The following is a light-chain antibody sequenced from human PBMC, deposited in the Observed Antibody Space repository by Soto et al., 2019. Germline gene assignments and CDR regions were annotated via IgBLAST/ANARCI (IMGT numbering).Light chain of an antibody. J-gene: IGKJ4*01. Sequence: EIVLTQSPGTLSLSPGERATLSCRASQSVSSSFLAWYQQKPSQAPRLLIYGASSRATGIPDRFSGSGSGTDFTLTISRLEPDDVAVYYCQQYCSLPLTFGGGTKVESK. V-gene: IGKV3-20*01. CDR3: QQYCSLPLT. CDR1: QSVSSSF. CDR2: GAS.